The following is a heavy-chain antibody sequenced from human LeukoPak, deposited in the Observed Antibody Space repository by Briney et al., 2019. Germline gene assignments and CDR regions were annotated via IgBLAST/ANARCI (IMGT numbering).Heavy chain of an antibody. V-gene: IGHV3-64D*09. CDR3: VSDRETQEQI. CDR1: GFTFSRHN. J-gene: IGHJ3*02. Sequence: GGSLRLSCSGSGFTFSRHNMHWVRQAPGKGLEYVSAISYNGDSTYYVDSVKGRFTISRDSSKNTLDLQMSSLRPEDAAVYYCVSDRETQEQIWGPGTLVTVSS. CDR2: ISYNGDST. D-gene: IGHD1-26*01.